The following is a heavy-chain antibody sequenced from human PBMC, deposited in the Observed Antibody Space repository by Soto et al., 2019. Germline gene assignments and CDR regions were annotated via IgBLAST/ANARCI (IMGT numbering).Heavy chain of an antibody. Sequence: QITLKESGPTLVKPTQTLTLTCTFPGFSFSSIGEGVGWIRQPPGKALEWLALIYWDDDKRYSPSLKSRLTHTKATSKNQVVLTMTNMDPVDTATYYCVQSRCGGDCLQSYSSHSYYGLDVWGQGTTVTVSS. J-gene: IGHJ6*02. CDR1: GFSFSSIGEG. CDR2: IYWDDDK. V-gene: IGHV2-5*02. CDR3: VQSRCGGDCLQSYSSHSYYGLDV. D-gene: IGHD2-21*02.